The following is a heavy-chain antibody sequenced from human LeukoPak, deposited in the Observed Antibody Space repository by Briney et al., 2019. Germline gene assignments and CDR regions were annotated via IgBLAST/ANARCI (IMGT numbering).Heavy chain of an antibody. Sequence: VASVKVSCKTSGYTFTIYGISWVRQAPGPGLEWMGLISAYGNANYAQNLQGRVTMTTDTSTSTAYMELRSLRSDDTAVYYCARGIIGYYFDYWGQGTLVTVSS. CDR3: ARGIIGYYFDY. D-gene: IGHD2-15*01. V-gene: IGHV1-18*01. J-gene: IGHJ4*02. CDR2: ISAYGNA. CDR1: GYTFTIYG.